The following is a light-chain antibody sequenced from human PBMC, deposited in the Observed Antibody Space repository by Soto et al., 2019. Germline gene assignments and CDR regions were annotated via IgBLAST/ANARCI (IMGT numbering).Light chain of an antibody. V-gene: IGKV3-15*01. Sequence: QSPATLAVSPGGRAPLPWRASQSASTTVAWYQQKSGQPPRLLIYSASTRAIGVPARFSGNGSGTDFTLTITSLQSEDFGVYYCQQYKDWPTTFGQGTKVDIK. CDR2: SAS. CDR3: QQYKDWPTT. CDR1: QSASTT. J-gene: IGKJ1*01.